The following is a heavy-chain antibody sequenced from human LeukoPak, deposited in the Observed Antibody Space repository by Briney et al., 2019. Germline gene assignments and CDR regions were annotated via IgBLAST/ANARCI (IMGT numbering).Heavy chain of an antibody. Sequence: WGSLTLSCAASGFTISYYTMNWVRQPAGKGLEWVPSISKRGYIDYAEPVRGRFTISRDNAKDSLYLQLATVRAEDTAMYCGARDRPLGRSDRYAYVSWGQGTLVTVSS. CDR2: ISKRGYI. CDR3: ARDRPLGRSDRYAYVS. J-gene: IGHJ4*02. CDR1: GFTISYYT. D-gene: IGHD3-16*01. V-gene: IGHV3-69-1*01.